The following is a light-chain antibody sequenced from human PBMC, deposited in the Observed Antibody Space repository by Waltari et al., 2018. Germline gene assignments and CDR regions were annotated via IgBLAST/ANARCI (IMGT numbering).Light chain of an antibody. CDR2: EVT. V-gene: IGLV2-14*01. J-gene: IGLJ3*02. CDR3: CSYTTTTTVV. CDR1: SSDVGGSNF. Sequence: QSALTQPASVSGSPGQSITLPCTGTSSDVGGSNFVSWYQQHPGNAPKLMIYEVTNRPSGVSNRFSGSKSGNTASLTISGLLAEDEADYYCCSYTTTTTVVFGGGTKLTVL.